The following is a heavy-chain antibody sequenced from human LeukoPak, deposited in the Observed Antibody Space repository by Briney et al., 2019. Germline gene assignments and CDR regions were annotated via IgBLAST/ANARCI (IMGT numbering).Heavy chain of an antibody. CDR3: ARASGDIVETATMGSY. CDR2: ISSSSSSI. D-gene: IGHD5-18*01. CDR1: GLTFSDYW. Sequence: PGGSLRLSCAASGLTFSDYWMSWVRQAPGKGLEWVSSISSSSSSIYYADSVKGRFTISRDNAKNSLYLQMDSLRAEDTAVYYCARASGDIVETATMGSYWGQGTLVTVSS. V-gene: IGHV3-21*01. J-gene: IGHJ4*02.